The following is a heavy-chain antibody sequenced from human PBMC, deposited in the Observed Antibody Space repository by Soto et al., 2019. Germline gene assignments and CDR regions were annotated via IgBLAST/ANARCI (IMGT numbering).Heavy chain of an antibody. V-gene: IGHV3-23*01. CDR2: ISSRGDAT. D-gene: IGHD2-21*01. J-gene: IGHJ4*02. CDR3: ATMAYFGDPPGGDS. Sequence: EVQLLESGGGLVQPGESLRLSCAVSGFTFRTSTMAWVRQAPGEGLEWLSTISSRGDATFYADSVKGRFTSSRDNSKNTLYLQMNSLGAEDTAVYHCATMAYFGDPPGGDSWGQGTLVTVSS. CDR1: GFTFRTST.